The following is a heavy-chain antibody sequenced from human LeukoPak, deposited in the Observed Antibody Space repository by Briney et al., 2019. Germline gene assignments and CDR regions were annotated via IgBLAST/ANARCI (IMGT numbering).Heavy chain of an antibody. CDR3: ASRHSGDSPYFDY. CDR2: ISTGGST. CDR1: GFTFNSYS. D-gene: IGHD4-17*01. V-gene: IGHV3-53*01. J-gene: IGHJ4*02. Sequence: GGSLRLSCAASGFTFNSYSMTWVRQAPGKGLEWVSHISTGGSTYYSDSVKGRFTVSRDISKNTLYLQMISPGAADTAVFYCASRHSGDSPYFDYWGRGTLVIVSS.